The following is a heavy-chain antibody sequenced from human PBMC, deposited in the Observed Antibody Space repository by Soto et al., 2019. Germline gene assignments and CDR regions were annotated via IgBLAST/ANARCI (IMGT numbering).Heavy chain of an antibody. CDR3: ASGPGDPWYFDY. CDR1: GYTFTSYD. Sequence: ASVKVSCKASGYTFTSYDINWVRRATGQGLEWMGWISAYNGNTNYAQKLQGRVTMTTDTSTSTAYMELRSLRSDDTAVYYCASGPGDPWYFDYWGQGTLVTVSS. V-gene: IGHV1-18*01. J-gene: IGHJ4*02. D-gene: IGHD7-27*01. CDR2: ISAYNGNT.